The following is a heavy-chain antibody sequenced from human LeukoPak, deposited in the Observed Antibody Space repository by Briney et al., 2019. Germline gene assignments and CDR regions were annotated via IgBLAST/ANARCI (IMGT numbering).Heavy chain of an antibody. CDR3: ARGRVLRSGWAEYFDS. V-gene: IGHV3-64*02. CDR1: GFTFGDYA. CDR2: ISYNGYNA. J-gene: IGHJ4*02. D-gene: IGHD6-19*01. Sequence: SGGSLRLSCAAPGFTFGDYAMHWVRQAPGKGLEYVSSISYNGYNAYYAESVKGRFTISRVNFKNMVFLQMGSLRPDDMAVYYCARGRVLRSGWAEYFDSWGQGTLVTVSS.